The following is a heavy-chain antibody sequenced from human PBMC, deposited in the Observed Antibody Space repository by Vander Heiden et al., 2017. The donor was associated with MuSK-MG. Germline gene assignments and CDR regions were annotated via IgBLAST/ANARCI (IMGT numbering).Heavy chain of an antibody. D-gene: IGHD3-3*01. J-gene: IGHJ4*02. CDR2: IKQDGSEK. V-gene: IGHV3-7*01. CDR3: ARDPSVRFLEWPPDY. CDR1: GFTFSGYW. Sequence: EVQLVASVGGLVQPGGSLRLSCPASGFTFSGYWMSWVRQAPGKGLEWVANIKQDGSEKYYVDSVKGRFTISRDNAKNSLYLQMNSLRAEDTAVYYCARDPSVRFLEWPPDYWGQGTLVTVSS.